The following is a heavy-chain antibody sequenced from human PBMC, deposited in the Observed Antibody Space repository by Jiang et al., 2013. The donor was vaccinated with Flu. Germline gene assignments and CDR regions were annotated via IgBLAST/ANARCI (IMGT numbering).Heavy chain of an antibody. CDR2: ISYDGSNK. CDR1: GFTFSSYG. D-gene: IGHD5-18*01. V-gene: IGHV3-33*05. Sequence: VQLLESGGGVVQPGRSLRLSCAASGFTFSSYGIHWVRQAPGKGLEWVALISYDGSNKYYTDSVKGRFTLSRDNPKNTLYLQMNSLRVEDTAVYYCARNERQLWVHDASNIWGQGTMVTVSS. CDR3: ARNERQLWVHDASNI. J-gene: IGHJ3*02.